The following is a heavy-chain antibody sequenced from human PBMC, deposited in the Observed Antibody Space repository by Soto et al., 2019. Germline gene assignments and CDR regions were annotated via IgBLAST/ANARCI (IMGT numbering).Heavy chain of an antibody. D-gene: IGHD1-26*01. Sequence: ASVKVSCKASGYTFTSQNMHWVRQAPGQGLEWMGVINPSIGTTTYAQKFQGRVTMTSDTSTSSVYMEVSSLRSEDTAVYYCISTLGARFDYWXQGTLVTVSS. CDR1: GYTFTSQN. J-gene: IGHJ4*02. CDR3: ISTLGARFDY. CDR2: INPSIGTT. V-gene: IGHV1-46*03.